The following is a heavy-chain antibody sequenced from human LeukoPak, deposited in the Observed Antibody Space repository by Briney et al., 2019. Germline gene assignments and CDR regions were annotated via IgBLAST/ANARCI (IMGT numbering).Heavy chain of an antibody. Sequence: GGSLRLSCAASGFTFSDYYMSWIRQAPGKGLEWVSYISSSGSTINYADSVKGRSTISRDNAKNSLYLQMNSLRAEDMALYYCAKGQGYSSGWYYFDYWGQGTLVTVSS. J-gene: IGHJ4*02. V-gene: IGHV3-11*01. CDR2: ISSSGSTI. CDR1: GFTFSDYY. D-gene: IGHD6-19*01. CDR3: AKGQGYSSGWYYFDY.